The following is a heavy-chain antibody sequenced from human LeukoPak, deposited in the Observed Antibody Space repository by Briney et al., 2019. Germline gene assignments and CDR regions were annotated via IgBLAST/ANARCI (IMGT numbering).Heavy chain of an antibody. CDR3: AREIAVAGTSWFDP. D-gene: IGHD6-19*01. CDR1: GYTFTCYY. J-gene: IGHJ5*02. V-gene: IGHV1-46*01. CDR2: INPSGGST. Sequence: ASVKVSCKASGYTFTCYYMHWVRQAPGQGLEWMGIINPSGGSTSYAQKFQGRVTMTRDMSTSTVYMELSSLRSEDTAVYYCAREIAVAGTSWFDPWGQEPWSPSPQ.